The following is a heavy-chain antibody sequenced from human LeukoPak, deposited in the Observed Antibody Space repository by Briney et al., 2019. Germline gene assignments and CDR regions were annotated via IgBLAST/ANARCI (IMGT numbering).Heavy chain of an antibody. D-gene: IGHD5-24*01. Sequence: GGSLRLSCAASGFTFSSYAMSWVRQAPGKGLEWVSGISWNSGSIGYADSVKGRFTISRDNAKTSLYLQMNSLRAEDTALYYCAKDLGPGSMATSPGFDYWGQGTLVTVSS. V-gene: IGHV3-9*01. J-gene: IGHJ4*02. CDR2: ISWNSGSI. CDR1: GFTFSSYA. CDR3: AKDLGPGSMATSPGFDY.